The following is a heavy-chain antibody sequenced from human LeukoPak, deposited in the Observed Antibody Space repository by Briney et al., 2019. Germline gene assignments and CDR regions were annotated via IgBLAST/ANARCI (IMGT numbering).Heavy chain of an antibody. D-gene: IGHD3-10*01. V-gene: IGHV3-15*01. CDR1: GFTFSNAW. Sequence: PGGSLRLSCAASGFTFSNAWMSWVRQAPGKGLEWVGRIQSKTDGGTTDYAAPVKGRFTISRDDSKNTLYLQMNSLKTEDTALYYCTTDLLLSFGELTRPDYWGQGTLVTVSS. CDR3: TTDLLLSFGELTRPDY. J-gene: IGHJ4*02. CDR2: IQSKTDGGTT.